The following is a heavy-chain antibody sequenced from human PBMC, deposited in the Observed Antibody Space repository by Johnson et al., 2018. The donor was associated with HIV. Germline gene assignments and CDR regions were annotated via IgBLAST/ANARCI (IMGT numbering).Heavy chain of an antibody. J-gene: IGHJ3*02. V-gene: IGHV3-53*01. CDR1: GFTVSSNY. CDR3: AKGEDGSHDAFDI. D-gene: IGHD1-14*01. Sequence: VQLVESGGGLIQPGGSLRLSCAASGFTVSSNYMSWVRQAPGKGLEWVSGINWNGGSTGYAESVKGRFTISRDNAKKSLFLEMNSLRAEDTAVYYCAKGEDGSHDAFDIWGQGTMVTVSS. CDR2: INWNGGST.